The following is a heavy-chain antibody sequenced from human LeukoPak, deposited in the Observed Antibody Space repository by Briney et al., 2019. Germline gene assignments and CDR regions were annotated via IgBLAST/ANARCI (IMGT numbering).Heavy chain of an antibody. CDR1: GFTLSIHA. CDR3: AKDRSYGSPYYYGMDV. D-gene: IGHD5-18*01. V-gene: IGHV3-23*01. J-gene: IGHJ6*02. Sequence: GGPVTLLCAVSGFTLSIHAMLWPRPAPGKGLEGVAALSRCGGSTHSAGSVKGRFTISRDNSKNSLYLQMNSLRAEDTAVYYCAKDRSYGSPYYYGMDVWGQGTTVTVSS. CDR2: LSRCGGST.